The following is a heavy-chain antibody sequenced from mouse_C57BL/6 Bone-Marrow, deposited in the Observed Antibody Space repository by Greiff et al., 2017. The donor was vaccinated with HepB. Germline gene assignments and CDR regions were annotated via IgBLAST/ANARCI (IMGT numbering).Heavy chain of an antibody. J-gene: IGHJ3*01. CDR1: GFTFSDYY. Sequence: EVQRVESEGGLVQPGSSMKLSCTASGFTFSDYYMAWVRQVPEKGLEWVANINYDGSSTYYLDSLKSRFIISRDNAKNILYLQMSRLKSEDTATYYCAREEPAWFAYWGQGTLVTVSA. CDR3: AREEPAWFAY. V-gene: IGHV5-16*01. CDR2: INYDGSST.